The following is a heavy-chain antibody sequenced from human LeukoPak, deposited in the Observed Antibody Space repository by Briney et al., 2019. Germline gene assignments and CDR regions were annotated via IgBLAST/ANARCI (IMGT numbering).Heavy chain of an antibody. D-gene: IGHD5-12*01. Sequence: SETLSLTCAVYGGSFSDYYWSWIRQAPGMGLEWIGEINHSGSTDYNPSLKSRVTISVDTSKNQFSLKLSSVTAADTAVYYCARHVGQVATFLYYYYMDVWGKGTTVTVSS. J-gene: IGHJ6*03. CDR3: ARHVGQVATFLYYYYMDV. CDR1: GGSFSDYY. CDR2: INHSGST. V-gene: IGHV4-34*01.